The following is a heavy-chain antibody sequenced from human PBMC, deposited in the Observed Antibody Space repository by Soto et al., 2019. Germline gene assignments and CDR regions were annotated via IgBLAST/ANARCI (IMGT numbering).Heavy chain of an antibody. CDR3: TTFGVVPFTSYYFDY. CDR2: IKSKTDGGTT. D-gene: IGHD3-3*01. Sequence: PGGSLRLSCAASGFTFSNAWMSWVRQAPGKGLEWVGRIKSKTDGGTTDYAAPVKGRFTISRDDSKNTLYLQMSSLKTEDTAVYYCTTFGVVPFTSYYFDYWGQGTLVTVSS. V-gene: IGHV3-15*01. CDR1: GFTFSNAW. J-gene: IGHJ4*02.